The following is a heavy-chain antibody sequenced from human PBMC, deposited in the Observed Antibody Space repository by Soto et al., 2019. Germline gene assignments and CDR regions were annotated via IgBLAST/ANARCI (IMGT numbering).Heavy chain of an antibody. CDR1: GFTFSSYG. CDR2: ISYDGSNK. D-gene: IGHD4-17*01. J-gene: IGHJ2*01. CDR3: AKDGGAYGDLAWYFDL. Sequence: QVQLVESGGGVVQPGRSLRLSCAASGFTFSSYGMHWARQAPGKGLEWVAVISYDGSNKYYADSVKGRFTISRDNSKNTLYLQMNSLRAEDTAVYYCAKDGGAYGDLAWYFDLWGRGTLVTVSS. V-gene: IGHV3-30*18.